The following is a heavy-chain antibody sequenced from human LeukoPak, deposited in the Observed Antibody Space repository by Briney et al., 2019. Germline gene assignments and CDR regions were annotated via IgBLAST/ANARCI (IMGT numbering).Heavy chain of an antibody. J-gene: IGHJ4*02. D-gene: IGHD3-22*01. V-gene: IGHV4-4*02. CDR2: ISQSGST. CDR3: ARAGRYYDSTGYYWYFDF. CDR1: GGSISSSNW. Sequence: SGTLSLTCALSGGSISSSNWWSWVRQPPEKGLEWIGEISQSGSTNYNPSLKSRVTMSVDKSKNQFSLKLTSVTAADTAVYYCARAGRYYDSTGYYWYFDFWGQGTLVTVSS.